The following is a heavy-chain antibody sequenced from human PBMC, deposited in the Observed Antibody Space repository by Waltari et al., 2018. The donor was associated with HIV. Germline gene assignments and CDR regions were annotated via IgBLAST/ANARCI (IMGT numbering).Heavy chain of an antibody. CDR2: IYWHDEK. J-gene: IGHJ4*02. Sequence: QITLKESGPALVKPTETLTLTCSFSGFSLNTIGVGVGWIRQPPGKALEWLAIIYWHDEKRYSPSLERRLSITKDTDKNQVVVRMTDMDPVDTATYFCAHSLGTGAVYFDYWGQGTLVAVSS. D-gene: IGHD2-8*01. CDR3: AHSLGTGAVYFDY. V-gene: IGHV2-5*01. CDR1: GFSLNTIGVG.